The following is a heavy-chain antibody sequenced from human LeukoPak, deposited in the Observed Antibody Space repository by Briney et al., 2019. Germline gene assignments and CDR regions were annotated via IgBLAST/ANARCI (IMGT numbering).Heavy chain of an antibody. D-gene: IGHD3-3*01. Sequence: GSLRLSCAASGFTFSSYWMSWVRQAPGKGLEWVANIKQDGSEKYYVDSVKGRFTISRDNAKNSLYLQMNSLRAEDTAVYYCARDWGFWSGSTGFDYWGQGTLVTVSS. CDR3: ARDWGFWSGSTGFDY. CDR2: IKQDGSEK. CDR1: GFTFSSYW. V-gene: IGHV3-7*01. J-gene: IGHJ4*02.